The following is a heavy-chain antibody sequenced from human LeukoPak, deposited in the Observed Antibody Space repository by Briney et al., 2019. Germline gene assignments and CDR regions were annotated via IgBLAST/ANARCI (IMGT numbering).Heavy chain of an antibody. CDR2: ISNNGGDT. J-gene: IGHJ4*02. D-gene: IGHD5/OR15-5a*01. Sequence: SGGSLRLSCAASGFTFTTYAMSWVRQAPGMGLEWVSSISNNGGDTYYADSVKGRLSISRDNSKNTLYLQINSLRAEDTAMYYCAKSMSTHYGGFFDYWGQGTLVSVSS. CDR1: GFTFTTYA. V-gene: IGHV3-23*01. CDR3: AKSMSTHYGGFFDY.